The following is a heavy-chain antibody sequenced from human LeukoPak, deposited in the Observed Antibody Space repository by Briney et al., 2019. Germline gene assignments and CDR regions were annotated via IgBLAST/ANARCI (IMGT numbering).Heavy chain of an antibody. D-gene: IGHD3-9*01. J-gene: IGHJ4*02. CDR2: IIPIFGTA. CDR3: ARGYYDILTGYYRSDFDY. V-gene: IGHV1-69*05. CDR1: GGTFSSYA. Sequence: ASVKVSCKASGGTFSSYAISWVRQAPGRGLEWMGGIIPIFGTANYAQKFQGRVTITTDESTSTAYMELSSLRSEDTAVYYCARGYYDILTGYYRSDFDYWGQGTLVTVSS.